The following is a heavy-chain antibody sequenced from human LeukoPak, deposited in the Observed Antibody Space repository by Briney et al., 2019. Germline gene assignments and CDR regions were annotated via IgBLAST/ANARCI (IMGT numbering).Heavy chain of an antibody. V-gene: IGHV3-23*01. CDR3: AREPGTAFYYYYYMDV. CDR2: ISPRGGGT. J-gene: IGHJ6*03. D-gene: IGHD1-1*01. Sequence: PGGSLRLSCAASGFTFTNYGMNWVRQAPGKGLEWLSGISPRGGGTYYADSVKGRFTISRDNSKNTLYLQMNSLRAEDTAVYYCAREPGTAFYYYYYMDVWGKGTTVTVSS. CDR1: GFTFTNYG.